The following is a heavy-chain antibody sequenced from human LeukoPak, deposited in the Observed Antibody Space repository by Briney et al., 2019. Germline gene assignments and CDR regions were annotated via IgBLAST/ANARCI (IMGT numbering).Heavy chain of an antibody. V-gene: IGHV3-7*01. CDR3: ARAKNDVGLTCDY. Sequence: GGSLRLSCAASGFTFSSYWMSWVRQAPGKGLEWVANIKKDGSEKYYVDSVKGRFTISRDNAKNSLYLQMNSLRAEDTAVYYCARAKNDVGLTCDYWGQGTLVTVSS. D-gene: IGHD1-1*01. J-gene: IGHJ4*02. CDR2: IKKDGSEK. CDR1: GFTFSSYW.